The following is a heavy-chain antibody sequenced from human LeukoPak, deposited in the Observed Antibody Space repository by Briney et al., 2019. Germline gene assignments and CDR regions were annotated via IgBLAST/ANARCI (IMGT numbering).Heavy chain of an antibody. J-gene: IGHJ4*02. V-gene: IGHV3-23*01. CDR1: GFTFSSYA. CDR3: AKGIAVTAYGNDY. Sequence: PGGSLRLSCAASGFTFSSYAMSWVRQAPGKGLEWVSAISGGGGSTYYADSVKGRFTISRDNSKDTLYLQMNSLRAEDTAVYYCAKGIAVTAYGNDYWGQGTLVTVSS. D-gene: IGHD6-19*01. CDR2: ISGGGGST.